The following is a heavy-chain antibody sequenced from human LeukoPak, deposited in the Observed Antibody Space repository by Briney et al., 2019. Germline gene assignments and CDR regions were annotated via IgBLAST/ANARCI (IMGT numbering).Heavy chain of an antibody. V-gene: IGHV4-34*01. CDR1: GGSFSGYY. CDR3: ARRNSSGYRNFDY. CDR2: INHSGST. J-gene: IGHJ4*02. D-gene: IGHD3-22*01. Sequence: SETLSLTCAVYGGSFSGYYWSWIRQPPGKGLEWIGEINHSGSTNYNPSLKSRVTISVDTSKNQFSLKLSSVTAADTAVYYCARRNSSGYRNFDYWGQVTLVTVSS.